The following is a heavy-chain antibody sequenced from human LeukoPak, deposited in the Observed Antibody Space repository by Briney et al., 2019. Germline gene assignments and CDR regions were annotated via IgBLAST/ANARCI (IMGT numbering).Heavy chain of an antibody. V-gene: IGHV1-2*02. CDR1: GYTFTGYY. CDR2: INPNSGGT. CDR3: ARFRPGDWSFDL. Sequence: ASVKVSCKASGYTFTGYYMHWVRQAPGQRLEWMGWINPNSGGTNYAQKFQGRVTMTRDTSISTAYMELSRLRSDDTAVYYCARFRPGDWSFDLWGRGTLVTVSS. D-gene: IGHD6-6*01. J-gene: IGHJ2*01.